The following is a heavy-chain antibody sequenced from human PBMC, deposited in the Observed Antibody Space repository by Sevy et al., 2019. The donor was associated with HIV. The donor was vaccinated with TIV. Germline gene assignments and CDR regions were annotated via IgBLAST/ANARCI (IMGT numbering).Heavy chain of an antibody. CDR3: ARDRDLSGSYLEYYYYAMDV. J-gene: IGHJ6*02. Sequence: ASVKVSCKASGYTFTTYYIHWVRQAPGQGLEWMGLIDPSGSTRYAQQFQGRVSMTVATSTTTLYMELSSLTSEDTAVYYCARDRDLSGSYLEYYYYAMDVWGQGTTVTVSS. CDR2: IDPSGST. CDR1: GYTFTTYY. D-gene: IGHD1-26*01. V-gene: IGHV1-46*01.